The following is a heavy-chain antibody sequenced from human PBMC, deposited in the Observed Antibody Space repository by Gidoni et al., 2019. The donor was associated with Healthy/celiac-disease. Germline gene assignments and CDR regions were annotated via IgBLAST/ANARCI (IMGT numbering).Heavy chain of an antibody. J-gene: IGHJ5*02. D-gene: IGHD4-17*01. V-gene: IGHV3-33*01. CDR3: ARDRTTVTTFSNWFDP. CDR2: IWYDGSNK. CDR1: GFTCSRYG. Sequence: QVQLVESGGGVVKPGRSLRLSWAASGFTCSRYGMHGVRKAPGKGLEWVAVIWYDGSNKYYADSVKGRFTISRDNSKNTLYLQMNSLRAEDTAVYYCARDRTTVTTFSNWFDPWGQGTLVTVSS.